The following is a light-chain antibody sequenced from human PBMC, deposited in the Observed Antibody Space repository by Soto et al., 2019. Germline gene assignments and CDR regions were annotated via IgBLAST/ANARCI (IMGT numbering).Light chain of an antibody. V-gene: IGKV3-15*01. CDR1: QSVSSN. CDR3: QQYNNWPRT. CDR2: GAS. Sequence: ETVMTQSAATLSVSPGERATLSCRASQSVSSNLAWYQQKPGQAPRLLIYGASTRVTGIPARFSGSGSGTEFTLTISSLQSEDFAVYYCQQYNNWPRTCGQGTKVEIK. J-gene: IGKJ1*01.